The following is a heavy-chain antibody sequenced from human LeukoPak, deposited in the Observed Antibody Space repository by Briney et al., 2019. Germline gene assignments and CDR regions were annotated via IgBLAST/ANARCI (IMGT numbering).Heavy chain of an antibody. CDR1: GLTFSSYA. CDR2: ISGSGENT. CDR3: AKGSTYFYGSGTSDDAFDI. Sequence: GGSLRLSCAASGLTFSSYAMSWVRQAPGKGLEWVSGISGSGENTHYADSVQGRFIISRDSSKNTMYLQMNSLRGEDTAVYYCAKGSTYFYGSGTSDDAFDIWGQGTMVTVSS. J-gene: IGHJ3*02. V-gene: IGHV3-23*01. D-gene: IGHD3-10*01.